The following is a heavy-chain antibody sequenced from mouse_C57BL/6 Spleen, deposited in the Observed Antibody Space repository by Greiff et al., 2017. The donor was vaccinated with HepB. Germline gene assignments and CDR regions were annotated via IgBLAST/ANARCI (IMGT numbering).Heavy chain of an antibody. CDR1: GFTFSSYG. J-gene: IGHJ4*01. D-gene: IGHD3-2*02. V-gene: IGHV5-6*01. Sequence: EVKLVESGGDLVKPGGSLKLSCAASGFTFSSYGMSWVRQTPDKRLEWVATISSGGSYTYYPDSVKGRFTISRDNAKNNLYLQMSSLKSEDTAMYYCARHEAAQAVYAMDYWGQGTSVTVSS. CDR3: ARHEAAQAVYAMDY. CDR2: ISSGGSYT.